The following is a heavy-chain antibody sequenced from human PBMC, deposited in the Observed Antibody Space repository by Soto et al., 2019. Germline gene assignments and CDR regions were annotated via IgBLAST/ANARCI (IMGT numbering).Heavy chain of an antibody. Sequence: ASVKVSCKASGYTFTSFHIHWVRQAPGQGLEWMGIIDPRVGSTNYAQKFQGRVTMTSDTSTSTAYMELSSLRSDDTAVYFCARHRHPRGTVGATSPLDPWGQGTQVTVSS. CDR3: ARHRHPRGTVGATSPLDP. CDR2: IDPRVGST. D-gene: IGHD1-26*01. V-gene: IGHV1-46*01. J-gene: IGHJ5*02. CDR1: GYTFTSFH.